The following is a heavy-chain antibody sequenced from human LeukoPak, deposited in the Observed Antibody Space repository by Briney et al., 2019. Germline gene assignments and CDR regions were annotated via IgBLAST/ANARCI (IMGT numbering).Heavy chain of an antibody. J-gene: IGHJ1*01. CDR3: ARSRTAAPLEYFQY. CDR2: INPDSGAT. CDR1: GYPFSDFY. Sequence: ASVKVSCKTSGYPFSDFYIHWMRQAPGQELEWMGWINPDSGATNYAQNFQGRVPMTRDTSISTAYMELSSLRPDDTAVYYCARSRTAAPLEYFQYWGQGTVVSVSS. V-gene: IGHV1-2*02. D-gene: IGHD2-15*01.